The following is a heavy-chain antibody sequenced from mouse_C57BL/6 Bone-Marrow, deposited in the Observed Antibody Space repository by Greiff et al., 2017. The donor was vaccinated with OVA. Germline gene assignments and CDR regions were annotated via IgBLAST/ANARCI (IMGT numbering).Heavy chain of an antibody. J-gene: IGHJ3*01. CDR3: AGGYDCPFAY. CDR1: GFNFKDYY. V-gene: IGHV14-2*01. Sequence: EVKLVESGAELVKPGASVKLSCTASGFNFKDYYMHWVKQRTEQGLEWIGRIDPEDGETKYAPKFQGKASITADTSSNTAYLQLSSLTSEDAAVYYCAGGYDCPFAYWGQGTLVTVSA. CDR2: IDPEDGET. D-gene: IGHD2-4*01.